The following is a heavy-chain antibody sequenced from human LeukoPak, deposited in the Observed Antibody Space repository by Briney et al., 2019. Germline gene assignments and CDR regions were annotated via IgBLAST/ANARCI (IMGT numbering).Heavy chain of an antibody. CDR1: GFSFSNSG. Sequence: GGSLRLSCAASGFSFSNSGMSWVRQAPAEGLEWVAGISGGGANTHYADSVKGRFTISRDNSKNTLFLQMNSLRDEDTAIYYCSKWNGYGDYWGQGTLVTVSS. D-gene: IGHD1-1*01. V-gene: IGHV3-23*01. CDR3: SKWNGYGDY. CDR2: ISGGGANT. J-gene: IGHJ4*02.